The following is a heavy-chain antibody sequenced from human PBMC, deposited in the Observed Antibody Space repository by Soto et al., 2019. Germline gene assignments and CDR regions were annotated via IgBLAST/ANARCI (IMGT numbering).Heavy chain of an antibody. J-gene: IGHJ6*02. Sequence: QVQLVESGGGVVQPGRSLRLSCAASGFTFSSYGMHWVRQAPGKGLEWVAVISYDGSNKYYADSVKGRFTISRDNSKNTLYLQMNSLRAEDTAVYYCAKDPGTGYSSSWYNLQHYYYYYGMDVWGQGTTVTVSS. V-gene: IGHV3-30*18. CDR2: ISYDGSNK. CDR1: GFTFSSYG. CDR3: AKDPGTGYSSSWYNLQHYYYYYGMDV. D-gene: IGHD6-13*01.